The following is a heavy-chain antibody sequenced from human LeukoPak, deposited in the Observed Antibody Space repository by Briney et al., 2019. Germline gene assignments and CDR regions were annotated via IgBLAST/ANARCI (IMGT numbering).Heavy chain of an antibody. Sequence: GASVKVSSEASGYTFTGFYMHWVRQAPGQGLEWMGWINPNSGGTNYAQKFQGRVTMTRDTSISTAYMELSRLRSDDTAVYYCARGGGYSYGSGTHRPSFDYWGQGTLVTVSS. CDR1: GYTFTGFY. J-gene: IGHJ4*02. CDR3: ARGGGYSYGSGTHRPSFDY. D-gene: IGHD3-10*01. CDR2: INPNSGGT. V-gene: IGHV1-2*02.